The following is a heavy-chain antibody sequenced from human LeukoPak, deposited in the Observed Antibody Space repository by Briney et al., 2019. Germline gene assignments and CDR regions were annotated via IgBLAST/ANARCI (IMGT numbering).Heavy chain of an antibody. Sequence: PSETLSFTCTVSGGSISSYYWSWIRQPPGKGLEWIGYIYYSGSTNYNPSLKSRVTISVDKSKNQFSLKLSSVTAADTAVYYCARQAGIQLWLRGWFDPWGQGTLVTVSS. CDR2: IYYSGST. CDR3: ARQAGIQLWLRGWFDP. D-gene: IGHD5-18*01. V-gene: IGHV4-59*08. CDR1: GGSISSYY. J-gene: IGHJ5*02.